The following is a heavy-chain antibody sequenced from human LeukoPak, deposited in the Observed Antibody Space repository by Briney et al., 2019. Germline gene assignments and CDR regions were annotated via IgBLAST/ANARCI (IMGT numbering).Heavy chain of an antibody. J-gene: IGHJ4*02. Sequence: SETLSLTCTVSGGSISSSSYYWGWIRQPPGKGLEWIGSIYYSGSTYYNPSLKSRVTISVDTSKNQFSLKLSSVTAADTAVYYCARGVHDFDYWGQGTLVTVSS. D-gene: IGHD1-1*01. V-gene: IGHV4-39*07. CDR3: ARGVHDFDY. CDR1: GGSISSSSYY. CDR2: IYYSGST.